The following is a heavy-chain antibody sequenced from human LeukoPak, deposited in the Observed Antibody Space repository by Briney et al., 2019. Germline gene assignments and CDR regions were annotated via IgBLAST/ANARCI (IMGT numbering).Heavy chain of an antibody. Sequence: ASVKVSCKASGYTFTSYDINWVRQATGQGLEWMGWMNPNSGNTGYAQKFQGRVTITRNTSISTAYMELSSLRSEDTAVYYCARRTGGYYYYYMDVWGKGTTVTVSS. CDR3: ARRTGGYYYYYMDV. D-gene: IGHD2-8*02. J-gene: IGHJ6*03. CDR1: GYTFTSYD. V-gene: IGHV1-8*03. CDR2: MNPNSGNT.